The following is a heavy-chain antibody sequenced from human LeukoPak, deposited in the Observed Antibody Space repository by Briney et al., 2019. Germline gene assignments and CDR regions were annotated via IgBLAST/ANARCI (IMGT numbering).Heavy chain of an antibody. V-gene: IGHV3-49*03. D-gene: IGHD5-18*01. J-gene: IGHJ4*02. CDR3: TRDPDPNTAMVNPYFDY. CDR1: GFTFGDYA. Sequence: GGPLRLSCTASGFTFGDYAMSWFRQAPGKGLEWVGFIRSKAYGGTTEYAASVKGRFTISRDDSKSIAYLQMNSLKTEDTAVYYCTRDPDPNTAMVNPYFDYWGQGTLVTVSS. CDR2: IRSKAYGGTT.